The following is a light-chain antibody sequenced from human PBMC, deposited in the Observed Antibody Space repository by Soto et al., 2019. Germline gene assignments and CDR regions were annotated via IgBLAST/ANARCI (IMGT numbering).Light chain of an antibody. CDR3: CSYAGSSTPLI. CDR2: EVS. Sequence: QSALTQPASVSGSPGQSITISCTGTSSDVGSYNLVSWYQQHPGKAPKLMIYEVSKRPSGVSNRFSGSKSGNTASLTISGRQAEDEAEYYCCSYAGSSTPLIFGTGTKVTVL. CDR1: SSDVGSYNL. V-gene: IGLV2-23*02. J-gene: IGLJ1*01.